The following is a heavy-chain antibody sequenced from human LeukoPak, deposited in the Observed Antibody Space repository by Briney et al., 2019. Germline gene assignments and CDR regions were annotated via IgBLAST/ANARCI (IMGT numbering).Heavy chain of an antibody. CDR1: GGSISSSSYY. V-gene: IGHV4-39*01. CDR3: VRRSDLTTNVDY. CDR2: IYYSGST. J-gene: IGHJ4*02. Sequence: MASETLSLTCTVSGGSISSSSYYWGWIRQPPGKGLEWIGNIYYSGSTYYNPSLQSRVTISVDTSKNQFSLKLSSVTAADTAVYYCVRRSDLTTNVDYWGQGTLVTVSS. D-gene: IGHD2-15*01.